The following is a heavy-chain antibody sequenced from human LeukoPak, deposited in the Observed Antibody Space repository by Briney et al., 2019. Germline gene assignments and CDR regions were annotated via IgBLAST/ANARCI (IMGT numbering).Heavy chain of an antibody. CDR1: GYTFTGYY. CDR2: INPNSGGT. Sequence: ASVKVPCKASGYTFTGYYMHWVRQAPGQGLEWMGWINPNSGGTNYAQKFQGRVTMTRDTSISTAYMELSRLRSDDTAVYYCARSSSWDYYFDYWGQGTLVTVSS. D-gene: IGHD6-13*01. CDR3: ARSSSWDYYFDY. J-gene: IGHJ4*02. V-gene: IGHV1-2*02.